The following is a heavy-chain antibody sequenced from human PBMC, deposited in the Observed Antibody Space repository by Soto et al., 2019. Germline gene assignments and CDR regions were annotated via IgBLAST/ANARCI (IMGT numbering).Heavy chain of an antibody. CDR3: ARGALAAPFYYYGLDV. CDR1: GFTFSSYA. CDR2: ISYDGSKE. V-gene: IGHV3-30-3*01. Sequence: HPGGSLRLSCAASGFTFSSYAMHWVRQAPGKGLEWVAVISYDGSKEYNVDSVKGRFTISRDNSQNTLFVQMHSLRVDDTAVYYCARGALAAPFYYYGLDVWGQGTTVTVSS. J-gene: IGHJ6*02. D-gene: IGHD2-15*01.